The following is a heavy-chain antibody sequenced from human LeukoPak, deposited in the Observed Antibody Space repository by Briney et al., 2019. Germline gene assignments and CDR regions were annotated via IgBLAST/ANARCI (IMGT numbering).Heavy chain of an antibody. CDR1: GFTFSSYA. CDR3: AREGRGMVRGVIITLGHFDY. J-gene: IGHJ4*02. V-gene: IGHV3-30-3*01. Sequence: GGSLRLSCAASGFTFSSYAMHWVRQAPGKGLEWVAVISYDGSNKYYADSVKGRFTISRDNSKNTLYLQMNSLRAEDTAVYYCAREGRGMVRGVIITLGHFDYWGQGTLVTVSS. D-gene: IGHD3-10*01. CDR2: ISYDGSNK.